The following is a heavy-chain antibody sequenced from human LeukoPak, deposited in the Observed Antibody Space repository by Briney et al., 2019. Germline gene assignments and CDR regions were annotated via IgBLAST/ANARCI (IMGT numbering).Heavy chain of an antibody. CDR3: AKDLSSGGGYD. Sequence: GGSLRLSCAASGFNFTNYVMHWVRQAPGKGLEWVSFIGSDGSDKHYADSVKGRFTISRDNSKNTLYLQMNSLRPEDTAVYCCAKDLSSGGGYDWGQGTLVTVSS. CDR2: IGSDGSDK. J-gene: IGHJ4*02. CDR1: GFNFTNYV. D-gene: IGHD3-16*01. V-gene: IGHV3-30*02.